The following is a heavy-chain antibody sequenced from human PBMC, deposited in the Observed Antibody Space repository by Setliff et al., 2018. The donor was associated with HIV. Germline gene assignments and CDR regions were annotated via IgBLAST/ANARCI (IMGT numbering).Heavy chain of an antibody. CDR2: IYYSGST. V-gene: IGHV4-39*02. D-gene: IGHD3-3*01. CDR1: GGSITTSTFY. Sequence: PSETLSLTCTVSGGSITTSTFYWGWIRQPPGKGLEWIGSIYYSGSTYYNPSLKSRVSISLDPSRSQFSLTLRSVTAADTAVYYCARVPSAGVRGRPDLYHWFDPWGQGTLVTVSS. CDR3: ARVPSAGVRGRPDLYHWFDP. J-gene: IGHJ5*02.